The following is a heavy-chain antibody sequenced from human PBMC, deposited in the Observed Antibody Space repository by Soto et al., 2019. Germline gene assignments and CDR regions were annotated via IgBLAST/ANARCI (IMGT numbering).Heavy chain of an antibody. CDR2: IHYSGRT. J-gene: IGHJ3*02. Sequence: QLQLQESGPGLVKPSETLSLTCTVSGGSISSTIYYWGWIRQTPGKGLEWIGSIHYSGRTYYNPSLKSRVTISVDTSKNQFSLTLNSVTAADTAVFYCARPPSARLDGFDIWGQGTMVTVSS. V-gene: IGHV4-39*01. CDR3: ARPPSARLDGFDI. CDR1: GGSISSTIYY.